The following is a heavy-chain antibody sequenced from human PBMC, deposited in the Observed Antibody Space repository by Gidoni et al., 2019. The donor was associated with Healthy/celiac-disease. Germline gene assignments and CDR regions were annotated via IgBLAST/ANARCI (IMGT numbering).Heavy chain of an antibody. D-gene: IGHD2-21*02. V-gene: IGHV3-30-3*01. CDR3: ARARVVVTAIPVY. Sequence: QVQLLESGGCVVQPGWSLILSCAASGSTFSSYAMHWDRQAPGKGLEWVAVISYDGSNKYYADSVKGRFTISRDNSKNTLYLQMNSLRAEDTAVYYCARARVVVTAIPVYWGQGTLVTVSS. CDR1: GSTFSSYA. CDR2: ISYDGSNK. J-gene: IGHJ4*02.